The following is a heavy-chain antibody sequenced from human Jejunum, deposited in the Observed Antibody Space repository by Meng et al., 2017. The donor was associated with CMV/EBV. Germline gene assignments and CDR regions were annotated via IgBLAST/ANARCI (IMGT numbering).Heavy chain of an antibody. D-gene: IGHD3/OR15-3a*01. Sequence: SCVFSGFNLSNYWMHWVRQAPGKGLVWVSRISLDGSSTNYADSVKGRFTISRDNAKNTVYLQMKSLRVEDTAVYYCARDLWGLGDYWGQGTLVTVSS. J-gene: IGHJ4*02. CDR3: ARDLWGLGDY. V-gene: IGHV3-74*01. CDR2: ISLDGSST. CDR1: GFNLSNYW.